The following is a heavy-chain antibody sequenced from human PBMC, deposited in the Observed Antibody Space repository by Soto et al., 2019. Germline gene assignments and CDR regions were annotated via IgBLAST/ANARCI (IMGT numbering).Heavy chain of an antibody. CDR1: GYTFTSYD. Sequence: ASVKVSCKASGYTFTSYDINWVRQATGQGLEWMGWMNPNSGNTGYAQKFQGGVTMTRNTSISTAYMELSSLRSEDTAVYYCARVTFWSGYYIGGLYYMDVWGKGTTVTVSS. J-gene: IGHJ6*03. CDR3: ARVTFWSGYYIGGLYYMDV. CDR2: MNPNSGNT. D-gene: IGHD3-3*01. V-gene: IGHV1-8*01.